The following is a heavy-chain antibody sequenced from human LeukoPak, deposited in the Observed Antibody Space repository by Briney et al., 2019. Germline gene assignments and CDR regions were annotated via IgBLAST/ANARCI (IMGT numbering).Heavy chain of an antibody. Sequence: GGTLRLSCAASGFTFSSYGMSWVRQAPGKGLEWVSTIIASGGSTYDADSVKGRFTISRDNSKNTLYLQMNSLRAEDTAVYFCAKDQTPYYWGQGTLVTVSS. J-gene: IGHJ4*02. CDR3: AKDQTPYY. CDR1: GFTFSSYG. V-gene: IGHV3-23*01. CDR2: IIASGGST.